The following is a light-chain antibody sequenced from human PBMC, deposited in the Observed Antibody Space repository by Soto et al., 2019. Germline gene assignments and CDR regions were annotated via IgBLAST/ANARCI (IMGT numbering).Light chain of an antibody. CDR3: QSYDSSLCGYV. CDR1: SSNIGPTYD. J-gene: IGLJ1*01. CDR2: ANT. Sequence: QYVLTQPPSVSGAPGQRVTISCTGSSSNIGPTYDIHWYQQLPGTAPKLLIYANTNRPPGVPDRISGSKSGTSASLAISRLKAEDEADYFCQSYDSSLCGYVFGTGTKVTVL. V-gene: IGLV1-40*01.